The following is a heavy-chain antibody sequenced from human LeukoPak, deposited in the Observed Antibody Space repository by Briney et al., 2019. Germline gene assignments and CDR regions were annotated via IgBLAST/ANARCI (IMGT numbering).Heavy chain of an antibody. D-gene: IGHD2-15*01. Sequence: GGSLRLSCVTSGFSFDNYGMSWVRRAPGKGLEWISYFSSRKNIVNYADSVKGRFTISRDKAKTSLYLQMNSLRAEDTAVYYCAKQLGYCSDGSCYFPYWGQGTLVTVSS. J-gene: IGHJ4*02. CDR1: GFSFDNYG. CDR2: FSSRKNIV. CDR3: AKQLGYCSDGSCYFPY. V-gene: IGHV3-48*01.